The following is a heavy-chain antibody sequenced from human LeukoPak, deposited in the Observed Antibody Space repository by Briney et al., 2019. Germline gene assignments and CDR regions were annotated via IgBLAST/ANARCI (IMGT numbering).Heavy chain of an antibody. Sequence: GASVKVSCKASGYTFNSSDINWVRQATGQGLEWMGWMNPNSGNTGNAQKFQNRVTMTTNTSISTAYMELSSLRSEDTAVYHCARGSYTGTYIVDFWGQGTLVTVSS. D-gene: IGHD1-14*01. CDR2: MNPNSGNT. CDR3: ARGSYTGTYIVDF. J-gene: IGHJ4*02. CDR1: GYTFNSSD. V-gene: IGHV1-8*01.